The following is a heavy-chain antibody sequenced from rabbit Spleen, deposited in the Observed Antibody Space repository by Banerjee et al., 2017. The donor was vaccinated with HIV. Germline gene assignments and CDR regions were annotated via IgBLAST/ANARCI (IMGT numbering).Heavy chain of an antibody. Sequence: QEQLEESGGDLVKPEGSLTLTCTASGFSFSSGYYMSWVRQAPGKGLEWIGCIGTGSGTTWFANWAKGRFTISKTSSTTVTLQMTSLTAADTATYFCARDSGSSFSSYGMDLWGPGTLVTVS. CDR3: ARDSGSSFSSYGMDL. V-gene: IGHV1S45*01. CDR2: IGTGSGTT. J-gene: IGHJ6*01. CDR1: GFSFSSGYY. D-gene: IGHD8-1*01.